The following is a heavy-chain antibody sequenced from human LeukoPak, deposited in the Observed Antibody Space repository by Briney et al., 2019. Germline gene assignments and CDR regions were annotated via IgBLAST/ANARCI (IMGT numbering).Heavy chain of an antibody. D-gene: IGHD1-26*01. V-gene: IGHV3-23*01. CDR1: GFTFSSYG. Sequence: GGSLRLSCAASGFTFSSYGMSWVRQAPGKGLEWVSGIRSSGDSTYYADSVKGRFTISRDNSKNTLYLQMNSLRAEDTAVYYCAKDLVGAMRYYYYMDVWGKGTTVTVSS. J-gene: IGHJ6*03. CDR2: IRSSGDST. CDR3: AKDLVGAMRYYYYMDV.